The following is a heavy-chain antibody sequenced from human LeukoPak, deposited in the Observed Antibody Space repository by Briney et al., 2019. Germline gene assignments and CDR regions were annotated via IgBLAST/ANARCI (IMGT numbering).Heavy chain of an antibody. V-gene: IGHV3-48*03. J-gene: IGHJ5*02. D-gene: IGHD3-10*01. Sequence: PGGSLRLSCAASGFTLSSYEMNWFRQAPGKGLEWVSYISSSGSTIYYADSVKGRFTISRDNAKNSLYLQMNSLRVEDMAVYYCARDLLVRGRWSWFDPRGQGTLVTVSS. CDR1: GFTLSSYE. CDR2: ISSSGSTI. CDR3: ARDLLVRGRWSWFDP.